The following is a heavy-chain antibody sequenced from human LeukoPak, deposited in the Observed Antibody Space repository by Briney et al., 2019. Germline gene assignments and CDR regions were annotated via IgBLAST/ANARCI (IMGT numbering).Heavy chain of an antibody. CDR1: GYTFTGYY. CDR2: INPNSGGT. V-gene: IGHV1-2*06. D-gene: IGHD3-22*01. Sequence: GASVKASCKASGYTFTGYYMHWVRQAPGQGLEWMGRINPNSGGTNYARKFQPRAPMTRDTPISTAYMELSRLRSDDTAVYYCARAGYYYDSSGYYYVGVDYWGQGTLVTVSS. J-gene: IGHJ4*02. CDR3: ARAGYYYDSSGYYYVGVDY.